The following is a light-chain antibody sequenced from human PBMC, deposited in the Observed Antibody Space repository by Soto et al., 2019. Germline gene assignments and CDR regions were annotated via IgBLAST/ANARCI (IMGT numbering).Light chain of an antibody. Sequence: QSALTQPPSASGSPGQSVTISCAGTSSDVGGYNYVSWYQQYPGKVPKLMIYEVSERPSGVPDRFSGSKSGNTAFLTVSGLQAEDEADYYCQSYDSSLTTFVFGTGTKVTVL. CDR3: QSYDSSLTTFV. V-gene: IGLV2-8*01. J-gene: IGLJ1*01. CDR2: EVS. CDR1: SSDVGGYNY.